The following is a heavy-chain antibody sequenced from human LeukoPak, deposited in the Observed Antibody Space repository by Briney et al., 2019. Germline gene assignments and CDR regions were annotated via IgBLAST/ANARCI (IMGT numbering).Heavy chain of an antibody. CDR1: GYTFTGYY. D-gene: IGHD2-8*01. V-gene: IGHV1-2*02. CDR3: AREYWDIVLRIYYYGMDV. Sequence: ASVKVSCKASGYTFTGYYMHWVRQAPGQGLEWMGWINPNSGGTNYAQKFQGRVTMTRDTSISTAYMELSRLRSDDTAVYYCAREYWDIVLRIYYYGMDVWGQGPRSPSP. J-gene: IGHJ6*02. CDR2: INPNSGGT.